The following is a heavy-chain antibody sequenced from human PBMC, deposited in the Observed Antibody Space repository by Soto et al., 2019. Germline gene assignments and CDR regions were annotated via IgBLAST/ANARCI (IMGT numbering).Heavy chain of an antibody. V-gene: IGHV1-18*01. J-gene: IGHJ4*02. CDR2: ISADNDNG. CDR1: GYTFVSHG. D-gene: IGHD2-21*01. Sequence: QVQLVQSGDEVKELGASVKVSCKASGYTFVSHGISWVRQAPGQVCEWMGWISADNDNGNSAQKFQDRVTITIETSTHTAYMELRNLISDDTALHSCVRDAWQTTPGDVWGQGTLVTAS. CDR3: VRDAWQTTPGDV.